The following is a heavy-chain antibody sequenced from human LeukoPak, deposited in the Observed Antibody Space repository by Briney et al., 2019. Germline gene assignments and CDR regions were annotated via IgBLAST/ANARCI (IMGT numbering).Heavy chain of an antibody. D-gene: IGHD5-24*01. CDR2: IIPIFGRE. CDR3: ASHPMDGYSFDY. J-gene: IGHJ4*02. Sequence: ASVTVSFMASGGTFSSYAISWVRQAPGQGGEGMGGIIPIFGRENYVQKFQGSVTITTDESTSTAYMELSSLRSEDTAVYYCASHPMDGYSFDYWGQGTLVTVSS. CDR1: GGTFSSYA. V-gene: IGHV1-69*05.